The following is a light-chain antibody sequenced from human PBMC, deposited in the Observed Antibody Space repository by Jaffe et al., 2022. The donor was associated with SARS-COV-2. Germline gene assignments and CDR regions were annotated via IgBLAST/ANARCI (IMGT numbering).Light chain of an antibody. J-gene: IGKJ3*01. CDR3: QQSYTVPFT. CDR2: DAS. Sequence: DIQMTQSPSSLSASVGDRVTITCRASQSISYSLNWYQQKPGIAPKLLIYDASSFQSGVPSRFSGGGSGTEFTLTISSLQPEDFATYYCQQSYTVPFTFGPGTKVDIK. CDR1: QSISYS. V-gene: IGKV1-39*01.